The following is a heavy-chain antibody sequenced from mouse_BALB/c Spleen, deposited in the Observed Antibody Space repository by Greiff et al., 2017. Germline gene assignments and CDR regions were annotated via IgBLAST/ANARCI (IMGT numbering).Heavy chain of an antibody. V-gene: IGHV3-2*02. CDR2: ISYSGST. CDR1: GYSITSDYA. J-gene: IGHJ3*01. Sequence: DVQLQESGPGLVKPSQSLSLTCTVTGYSITSDYAWNWIRQFPGNKLEWMGYISYSGSTSYNPSLKSRISITRDTSKNQFFLQLNSVTTEDTATYYCASEAYWGQGTLVTVSA. CDR3: ASEAY.